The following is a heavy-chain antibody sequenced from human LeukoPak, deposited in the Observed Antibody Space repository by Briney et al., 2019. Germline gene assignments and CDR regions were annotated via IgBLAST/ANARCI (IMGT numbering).Heavy chain of an antibody. V-gene: IGHV1-18*01. CDR1: GYTFTSYG. Sequence: ASVKVSCKASGYTFTSYGIGWVRQAPGQGLEWMGWISAYNGNTNYAQKLQGRVTMTTDTSTSTAYMELRSLRSDDTAVYYCARWGDQWELLEIFDYWGQGTLVTVSS. CDR2: ISAYNGNT. D-gene: IGHD1-26*01. CDR3: ARWGDQWELLEIFDY. J-gene: IGHJ4*02.